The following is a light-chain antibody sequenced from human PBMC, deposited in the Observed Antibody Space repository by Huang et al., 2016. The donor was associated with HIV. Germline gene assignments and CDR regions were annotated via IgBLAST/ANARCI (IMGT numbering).Light chain of an antibody. CDR1: QSVSNN. CDR3: QQYNYWPRT. V-gene: IGKV3-15*01. CDR2: AAS. Sequence: EIVMTQSPATLSVSPGERATLSCRASQSVSNNLAWYQQKPGQAPRHLIYAASTRATGIPARFSGSGSGTEFTLTISSLQSEDFAVYYCQQYNYWPRTFGQGTKVEIK. J-gene: IGKJ1*01.